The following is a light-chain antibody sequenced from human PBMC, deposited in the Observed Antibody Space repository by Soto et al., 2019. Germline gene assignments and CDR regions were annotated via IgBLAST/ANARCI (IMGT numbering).Light chain of an antibody. V-gene: IGLV2-11*01. CDR3: CSYAGGYTYV. Sequence: QLVLTQPRSVSGSPGQSVTISCTGTSSDVGGYNYVSWYQQHPGKAPKLMIYDVSKRPSGVPDRFSGSKSGNTASLTISGLQAEDEADYYCCSYAGGYTYVFGTGTKLTVL. CDR1: SSDVGGYNY. CDR2: DVS. J-gene: IGLJ1*01.